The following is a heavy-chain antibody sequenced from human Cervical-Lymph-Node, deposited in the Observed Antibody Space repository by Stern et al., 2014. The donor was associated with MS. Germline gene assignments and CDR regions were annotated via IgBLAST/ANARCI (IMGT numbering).Heavy chain of an antibody. D-gene: IGHD3-10*01. V-gene: IGHV3-74*02. Sequence: EVQLVESGGGLVQPGGSLTLSCVASGFSIRSYWMHWVRQGPGRGLEWVARINSDGTSTDHAVSVRGRFTISRDNARNTLYLQMHSLRAEDAAVYYCSKDTYGPEDFWGQGTSVTVSS. CDR3: SKDTYGPEDF. CDR2: INSDGTST. J-gene: IGHJ4*02. CDR1: GFSIRSYW.